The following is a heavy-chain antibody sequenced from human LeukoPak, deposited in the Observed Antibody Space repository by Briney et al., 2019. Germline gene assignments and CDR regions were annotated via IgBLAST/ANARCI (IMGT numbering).Heavy chain of an antibody. V-gene: IGHV3-23*01. D-gene: IGHD3-22*01. CDR3: AKGSPFSDSSGYSPPGAFDI. J-gene: IGHJ3*02. Sequence: GGTLRLSCAASGFTFSSYGMSWVRQAPGKGLEWVSAISGSGGSTYYADSVKGRFTISRDNSKNTLYLQMNSLRAEDTAVYYCAKGSPFSDSSGYSPPGAFDIWGQGTMVTVSS. CDR1: GFTFSSYG. CDR2: ISGSGGST.